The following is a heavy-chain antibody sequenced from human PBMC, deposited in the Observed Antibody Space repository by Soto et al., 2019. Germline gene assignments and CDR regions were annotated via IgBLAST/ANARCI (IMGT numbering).Heavy chain of an antibody. V-gene: IGHV4-4*02. CDR1: GASISSTYW. CDR3: ATLPPRIVVVMTDLPT. J-gene: IGHJ5*02. Sequence: SETLSLTCFVSGASISSTYWWCWVRLTPGKRLEWIGQIYHTGTTSYNPSLKNRVTISLDKSNNQFSLRLTSMTAADTAVYYCATLPPRIVVVMTDLPTWGQGTLVTVSS. CDR2: IYHTGTT. D-gene: IGHD2-15*01.